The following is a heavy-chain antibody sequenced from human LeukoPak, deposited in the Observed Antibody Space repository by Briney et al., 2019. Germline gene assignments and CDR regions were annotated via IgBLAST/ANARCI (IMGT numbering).Heavy chain of an antibody. D-gene: IGHD1-26*01. Sequence: GASVKVSCKASGYSFTSYWIGWVRQMPGKGLEWMGIIYPGDSDTRYSPSFQGQVTISADKSISTAYLQWSSLKASDTAMYYCARQSHGELLGYWGQGTLVTVSS. J-gene: IGHJ4*02. CDR2: IYPGDSDT. V-gene: IGHV5-51*01. CDR1: GYSFTSYW. CDR3: ARQSHGELLGY.